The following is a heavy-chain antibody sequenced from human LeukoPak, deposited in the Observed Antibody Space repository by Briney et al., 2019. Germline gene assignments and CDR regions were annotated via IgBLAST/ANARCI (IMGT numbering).Heavy chain of an antibody. D-gene: IGHD4-17*01. CDR2: IYYSGST. V-gene: IGHV4-31*03. J-gene: IGHJ5*02. Sequence: SETLSLTCTVSGGSISSGGYYWSWIRQHPGKGLGWIGYIYYSGSTYYNPSLKSRVAISVDTSKNQFSLKLSSVTAADTAVYYCAGDLAGYGDSQLFDPWGQGTLVTVSS. CDR1: GGSISSGGYY. CDR3: AGDLAGYGDSQLFDP.